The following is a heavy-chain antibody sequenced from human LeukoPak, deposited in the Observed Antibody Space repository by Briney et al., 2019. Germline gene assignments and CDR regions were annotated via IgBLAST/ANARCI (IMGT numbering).Heavy chain of an antibody. Sequence: GGSLRLSCAASGFAFSSYAMSWVRQAPGKGLEWVSAISGSGGSTYYADSVKGRFTISRDNSKNTLYLQMNSLRAEDTAVYYCANTEQGTAYQLLLGPYYFDYWGQGTLVTVSS. CDR1: GFAFSSYA. CDR3: ANTEQGTAYQLLLGPYYFDY. CDR2: ISGSGGST. J-gene: IGHJ4*02. D-gene: IGHD2-2*01. V-gene: IGHV3-23*01.